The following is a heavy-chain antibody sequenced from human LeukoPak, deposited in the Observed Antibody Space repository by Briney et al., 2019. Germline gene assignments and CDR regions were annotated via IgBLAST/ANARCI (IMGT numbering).Heavy chain of an antibody. CDR1: GFTFSSYS. D-gene: IGHD4-23*01. CDR3: ARDFDPEVKANGALFY. Sequence: GSLRLPCAASGFTFSSYSMNWVRQAPGKGLEYVSSISSNGGSTYYANFVRGRFTISRDNSKNTLYLQMGSLRAEDMAVYYCARDFDPEVKANGALFYWGQGTLVTVSS. CDR2: ISSNGGST. V-gene: IGHV3-64*01. J-gene: IGHJ4*02.